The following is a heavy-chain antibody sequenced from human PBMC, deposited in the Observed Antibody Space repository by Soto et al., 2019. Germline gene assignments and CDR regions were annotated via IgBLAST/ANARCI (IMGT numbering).Heavy chain of an antibody. CDR2: IYYSGSS. CDR3: AMIPVDTYMIYGFDP. Sequence: SETLSLTCTVSGDSVTSGNYYWSWIRQPPGKGLEWIGHIYYSGSSNYSPSLKSRVTISLDTSNNQFSLKVTSVTAADTAVYYCAMIPVDTYMIYGFDPGGQGTLVTVSS. D-gene: IGHD3-16*01. V-gene: IGHV4-61*01. J-gene: IGHJ5*01. CDR1: GDSVTSGNYY.